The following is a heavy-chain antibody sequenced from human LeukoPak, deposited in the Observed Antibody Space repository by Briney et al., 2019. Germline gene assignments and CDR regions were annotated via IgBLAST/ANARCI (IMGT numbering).Heavy chain of an antibody. CDR1: GGSITSYY. CDR2: IYNSGST. V-gene: IGHV4-59*01. J-gene: IGHJ5*02. Sequence: SETLSLTCTVSGGSITSYYWSWIRQPPGKGLEWIGYIYNSGSTNYNPSLKSRVTISVDTSKNQLSLKLSSVTAADTAVYYCAREPGFDSSGYLNWFDPWGQGTLVTVSS. D-gene: IGHD3-22*01. CDR3: AREPGFDSSGYLNWFDP.